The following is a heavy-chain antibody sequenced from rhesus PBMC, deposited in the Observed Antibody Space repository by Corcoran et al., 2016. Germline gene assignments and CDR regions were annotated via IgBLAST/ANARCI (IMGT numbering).Heavy chain of an antibody. Sequence: QVQLQESGPGLVKPSETLSLTCAVSGGSITSGYYYWRWIRQPPGKGLEWIGYITYSGSTSYNPSLKRRVTISRDTSKNQFSLKLSSVTAADTAVDYCARGSGGANWYFDLWGPGTPITISS. CDR3: ARGSGGANWYFDL. CDR2: ITYSGST. V-gene: IGHV4-122*02. D-gene: IGHD5-24*01. CDR1: GGSITSGYYY. J-gene: IGHJ2*01.